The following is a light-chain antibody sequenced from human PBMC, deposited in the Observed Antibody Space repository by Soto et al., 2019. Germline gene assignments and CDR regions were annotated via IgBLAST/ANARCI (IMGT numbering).Light chain of an antibody. V-gene: IGKV1-5*01. CDR1: QSINRW. J-gene: IGKJ5*01. CDR2: YAS. CDR3: QQSYSTLIT. Sequence: IQMTQSPSTLSASVGDRVTITCRASQSINRWLAWYQQRPGKAPRLLIYYASTLESGVPSRFSGSESGTEFTLTISSLQPDDFATYYCQQSYSTLITFGQGTRLEIK.